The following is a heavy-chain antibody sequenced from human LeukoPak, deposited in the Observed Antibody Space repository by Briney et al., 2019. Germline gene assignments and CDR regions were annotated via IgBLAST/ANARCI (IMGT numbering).Heavy chain of an antibody. V-gene: IGHV4-39*01. CDR1: GGPISSSSYY. Sequence: SETLSLTCTVSGGPISSSSYYWGWIRQPPGKGLEWIGSIYYSGSTYYNPSLKSRVTISVDTSKNQFSLKLSSVTAADTAVYARTGYYDFWSGHTFDYWGQGTLVTVSS. D-gene: IGHD3-3*01. CDR3: TGYYDFWSGHTFDY. CDR2: IYYSGST. J-gene: IGHJ4*02.